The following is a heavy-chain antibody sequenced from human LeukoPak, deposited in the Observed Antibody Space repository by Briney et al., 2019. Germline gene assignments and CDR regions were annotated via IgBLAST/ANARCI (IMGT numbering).Heavy chain of an antibody. CDR1: GFTVSSNY. Sequence: PGGSLRLSCAASGFTVSSNYMSWVRQAPGKGLEWVSVIYSGGSTYYADSVKGRFTISRDNSKNTLYLQMNSLRAEDTAVYYCARDQGDFWSGYSFDYWGQGTLVTVSS. CDR3: ARDQGDFWSGYSFDY. V-gene: IGHV3-66*02. CDR2: IYSGGST. D-gene: IGHD3-3*01. J-gene: IGHJ4*02.